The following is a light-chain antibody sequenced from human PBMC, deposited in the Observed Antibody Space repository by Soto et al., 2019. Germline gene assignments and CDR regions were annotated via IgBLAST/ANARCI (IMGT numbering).Light chain of an antibody. CDR3: SSYAASNNLCV. CDR2: AVT. V-gene: IGLV2-8*01. Sequence: QSALTQPPSASGSPGLSVTISCTGTSNDVGNHNFVSWYQHHPGKAPKLIIYAVTKRPSGIPDRFSGSKSGNTASLTVSGLQAEDEADYYCSSYAASNNLCVFGTGTKVTVL. J-gene: IGLJ1*01. CDR1: SNDVGNHNF.